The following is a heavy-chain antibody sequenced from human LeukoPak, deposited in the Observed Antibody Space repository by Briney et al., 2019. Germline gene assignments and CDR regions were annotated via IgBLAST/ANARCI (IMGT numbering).Heavy chain of an antibody. V-gene: IGHV3-48*01. CDR1: GFTLSSYS. D-gene: IGHD4-17*01. CDR3: AKGHGDYGWFDP. CDR2: ISSSSSTI. Sequence: GGSLRLSCAASGFTLSSYSMNWVRQAPGKGLEWVSYISSSSSTIYYADSVKGRFTISRDNAKNSLYLQMNSLRAEDTAVYYCAKGHGDYGWFDPWGQGTLVTVSS. J-gene: IGHJ5*02.